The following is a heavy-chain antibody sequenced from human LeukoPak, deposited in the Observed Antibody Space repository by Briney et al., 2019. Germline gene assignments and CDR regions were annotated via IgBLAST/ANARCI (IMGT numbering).Heavy chain of an antibody. V-gene: IGHV1-2*02. Sequence: ASVKVSCKASGYTFTGYYMHWVRQAPGQGLEWMGWISPNSGGTNYAQKFQGRVTMTRDTSISTAYMELSRLRSDDTAVYYCARGMGTGTTGHLLGYWGQGTLVTVSS. CDR2: ISPNSGGT. CDR1: GYTFTGYY. J-gene: IGHJ4*02. CDR3: ARGMGTGTTGHLLGY. D-gene: IGHD1-7*01.